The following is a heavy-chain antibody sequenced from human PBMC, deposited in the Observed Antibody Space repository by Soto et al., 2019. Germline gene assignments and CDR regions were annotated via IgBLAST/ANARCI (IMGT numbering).Heavy chain of an antibody. V-gene: IGHV4-4*02. CDR3: ARVLRGWFDP. Sequence: SETLSLTCAVSGGSITSANWWTWVRQPPGGGLGWIGEISHSGITNYKASLKSRVTMSVDKTKNDVSLKLTSVTAADTAVYYCARVLRGWFDPWGQGTPVTVSS. CDR1: GGSITSANW. CDR2: ISHSGIT. J-gene: IGHJ5*02.